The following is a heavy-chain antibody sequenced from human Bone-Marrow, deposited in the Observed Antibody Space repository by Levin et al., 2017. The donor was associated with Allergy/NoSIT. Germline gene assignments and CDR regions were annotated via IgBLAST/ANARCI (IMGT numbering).Heavy chain of an antibody. D-gene: IGHD4-23*01. J-gene: IGHJ4*02. CDR2: ISYDGSNK. V-gene: IGHV3-30*18. CDR3: AKGRVPYGGSLFDY. CDR1: GFTFSSYG. Sequence: GESLKISCAASGFTFSSYGMHWVRQAPGKGLEWVAVISYDGSNKYCADSVKGRFTISRDNSKNTLYLQMNSLRAEDTAVYYCAKGRVPYGGSLFDYWGQGTLVTVSS.